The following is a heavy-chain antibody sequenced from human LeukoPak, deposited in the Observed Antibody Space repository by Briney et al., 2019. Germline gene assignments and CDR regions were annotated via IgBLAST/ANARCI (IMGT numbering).Heavy chain of an antibody. J-gene: IGHJ5*02. Sequence: TETLSLTCSVSGDSISNFYWSWIRQPPGKGLQWIGYIHYSGNTNYNPSLKSRVAISIDTSKNHFSLKLTSVTAADTAVYYCARRAAVSGIGVWFDPWGQGTLVTVSS. CDR2: IHYSGNT. CDR3: ARRAAVSGIGVWFDP. V-gene: IGHV4-59*08. D-gene: IGHD6-19*01. CDR1: GDSISNFY.